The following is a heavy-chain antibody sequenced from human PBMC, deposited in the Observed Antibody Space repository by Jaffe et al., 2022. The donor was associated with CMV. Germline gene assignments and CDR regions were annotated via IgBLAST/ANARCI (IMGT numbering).Heavy chain of an antibody. J-gene: IGHJ4*02. CDR1: GYTFTSYS. V-gene: IGHV1-3*04. D-gene: IGHD3-9*01. Sequence: QVHLVQSGSEVRKPGASVKVSCRASGYTFTSYSLHWVRQAPGQRLQWLGWISTVDGNTRYSQKFQGRVTITRDTSASTAYMELSSLRSEDTAVYYCTRDLAGAVPYFIDHWGQGTLVTVSP. CDR3: TRDLAGAVPYFIDH. CDR2: ISTVDGNT.